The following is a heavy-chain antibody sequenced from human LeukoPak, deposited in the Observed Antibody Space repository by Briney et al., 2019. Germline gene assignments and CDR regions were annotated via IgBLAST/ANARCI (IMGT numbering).Heavy chain of an antibody. V-gene: IGHV4-61*02. J-gene: IGHJ3*02. D-gene: IGHD2-21*02. Sequence: SETLSLTCTVSGGSISSSSYYWSWIRQPAGKGLEWIGRIYTSGSTNYNPSLKSRVTISVDTSKNQFSLKLSSVTAADTAVYYCAREGSHIVVVTAIWDAFDIWGQGTMVTVSS. CDR3: AREGSHIVVVTAIWDAFDI. CDR2: IYTSGST. CDR1: GGSISSSSYY.